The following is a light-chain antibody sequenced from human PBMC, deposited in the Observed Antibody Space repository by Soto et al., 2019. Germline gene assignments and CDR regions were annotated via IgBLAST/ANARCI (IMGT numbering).Light chain of an antibody. Sequence: DIQMTQSPSTLSASVGDRVTITCRASQSISSWLAWYQQKPGKAPKLLIYKASSLESGVPSRFSGSGSVTEFTLTISSLQPDDFATYHCQHYNTYPLTFGGGTKVEIK. CDR3: QHYNTYPLT. V-gene: IGKV1-5*03. CDR1: QSISSW. CDR2: KAS. J-gene: IGKJ4*01.